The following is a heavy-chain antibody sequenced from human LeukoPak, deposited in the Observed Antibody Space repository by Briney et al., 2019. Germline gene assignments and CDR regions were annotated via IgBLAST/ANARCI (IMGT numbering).Heavy chain of an antibody. CDR3: AREWDQAFDI. CDR2: IYYSGNT. V-gene: IGHV4-59*01. CDR1: GGSISSYY. Sequence: SETLSLTCTVSGGSISSYYWSWIRQSPGKGLGWIGYIYYSGNTNYNPSLKSRVDISIDTSRKRFSLKLSSVTAADTAEYYCAREWDQAFDIWGQGTMVTVSS. D-gene: IGHD1-26*01. J-gene: IGHJ3*02.